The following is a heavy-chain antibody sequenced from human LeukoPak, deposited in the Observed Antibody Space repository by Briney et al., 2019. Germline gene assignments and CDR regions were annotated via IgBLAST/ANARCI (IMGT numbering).Heavy chain of an antibody. Sequence: PGGSLRLSCTASGFAFSAYAMTWVRQVPGKGLEWVSSQTANSDDTTYADSVRGRFTMSRDNSKNSLYLQMNNLRAEDTATYYCGRDPNGNYVGAFEFWGQGTLVTVPS. CDR2: QTANSDDT. J-gene: IGHJ3*01. CDR3: GRDPNGNYVGAFEF. D-gene: IGHD4-17*01. CDR1: GFAFSAYA. V-gene: IGHV3-23*01.